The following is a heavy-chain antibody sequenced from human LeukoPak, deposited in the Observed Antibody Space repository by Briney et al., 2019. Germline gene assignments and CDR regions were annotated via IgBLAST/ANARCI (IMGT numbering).Heavy chain of an antibody. CDR3: AKGFSGNYYRWSDP. Sequence: QAGGSLRLSCAASGFTFSNYAMSWVRQAPGKGLEWVSAISGSGAGTYYADSVKGRVTISRDNSKNTLYLQMNSLRAEDTAVYFCAKGFSGNYYRWSDPWGQGTLVTVSS. D-gene: IGHD3-10*01. CDR2: ISGSGAGT. J-gene: IGHJ5*02. CDR1: GFTFSNYA. V-gene: IGHV3-23*01.